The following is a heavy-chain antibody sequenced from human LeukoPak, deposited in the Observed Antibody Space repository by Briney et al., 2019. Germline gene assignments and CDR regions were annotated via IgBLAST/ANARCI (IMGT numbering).Heavy chain of an antibody. CDR1: GFTFSSYG. J-gene: IGHJ6*02. Sequence: GGPLRLSCAASGFTFSSYGMHWVRQAPGKGLEWVAFIRYDGSNKYYADSVKGRFTISRDNSKNTLYLQMNSLRAEDTAVYYCAKDLYPDYFNYGMDVWGQGTTVTVSS. CDR2: IRYDGSNK. V-gene: IGHV3-30*02. CDR3: AKDLYPDYFNYGMDV. D-gene: IGHD2/OR15-2a*01.